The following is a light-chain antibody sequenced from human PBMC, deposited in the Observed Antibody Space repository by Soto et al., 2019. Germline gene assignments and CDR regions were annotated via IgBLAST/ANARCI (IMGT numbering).Light chain of an antibody. CDR1: QSLLYSDGNTY. CDR2: KVS. CDR3: MQCKYWHPRT. V-gene: IGKV2-30*01. Sequence: DVVMTQSPLSLPVTLGQPASISCRSSQSLLYSDGNTYLSWFQQRPGQSPRRLIYKVSNRDSGVPDRFSGSGSGTHVTLKISRVEAEDVGVDYCMQCKYWHPRTFGQGTKVESK. J-gene: IGKJ1*01.